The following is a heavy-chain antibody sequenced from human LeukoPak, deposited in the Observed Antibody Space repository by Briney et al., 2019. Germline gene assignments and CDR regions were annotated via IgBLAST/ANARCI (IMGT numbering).Heavy chain of an antibody. CDR1: GGSISSYY. D-gene: IGHD1-26*01. J-gene: IGHJ4*02. CDR2: IYYSGST. CDR3: AKDGGYSGSYFRSYYFDY. V-gene: IGHV4-59*01. Sequence: SETLSLTCTVSGGSISSYYWSWIRQPPGKGLEWIGYIYYSGSTNYNPSLKSRVTISVDTSKNQFSLKLSSVTAADTAVYYCAKDGGYSGSYFRSYYFDYWGQGTLVTVSS.